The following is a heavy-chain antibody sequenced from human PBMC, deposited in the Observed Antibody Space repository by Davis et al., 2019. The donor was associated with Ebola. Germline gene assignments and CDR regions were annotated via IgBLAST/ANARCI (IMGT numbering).Heavy chain of an antibody. V-gene: IGHV3-11*06. D-gene: IGHD2-21*02. J-gene: IGHJ4*02. Sequence: GESLKISCAASGFTFSVYYMSWIRQAPGKGPEWVSSISSSASYKNYADSVKGRFTISRDNAENTLYLQMNSLRAEDTAVYYCARDSDDYCFDYWGQGTLVTVSS. CDR1: GFTFSVYY. CDR2: ISSSASYK. CDR3: ARDSDDYCFDY.